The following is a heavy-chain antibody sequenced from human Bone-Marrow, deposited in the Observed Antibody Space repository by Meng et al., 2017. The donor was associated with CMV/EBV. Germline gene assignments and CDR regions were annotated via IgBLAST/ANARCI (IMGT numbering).Heavy chain of an antibody. Sequence: ASVKVSCKASGYTFTSYGISWVRQAPGQGLEWMGWISAYNGNTNYAQKLQGRVTMTTDTSTSTAYMELRSLRSDDTAVYYCARVLSGRKGYYYYYGMDVWGEGTTVTASS. D-gene: IGHD2-15*01. V-gene: IGHV1-18*01. CDR3: ARVLSGRKGYYYYYGMDV. J-gene: IGHJ6*04. CDR2: ISAYNGNT. CDR1: GYTFTSYG.